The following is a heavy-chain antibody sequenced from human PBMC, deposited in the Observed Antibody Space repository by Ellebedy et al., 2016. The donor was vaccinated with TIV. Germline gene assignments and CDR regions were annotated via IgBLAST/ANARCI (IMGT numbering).Heavy chain of an antibody. V-gene: IGHV1-24*01. CDR3: ATLALVAGTSHFTNWFDP. J-gene: IGHJ5*02. Sequence: ASVKVSCKVSGYTLTELSMHWVRQAPGKGLEWMGGFDPEDGETIYAQKFQGRVTMTEDTSTDTAYMELSSLRSEDPAVYYCATLALVAGTSHFTNWFDPWGQGTLVTVSS. CDR2: FDPEDGET. CDR1: GYTLTELS. D-gene: IGHD6-19*01.